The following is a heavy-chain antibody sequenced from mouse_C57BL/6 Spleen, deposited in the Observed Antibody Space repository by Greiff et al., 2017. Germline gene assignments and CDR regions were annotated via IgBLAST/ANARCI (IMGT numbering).Heavy chain of an antibody. CDR1: GFTFSDYA. CDR3: TREGDYDGAWFAY. J-gene: IGHJ3*01. Sequence: EVHLVESGEGLVKPGGSLKLSCAASGFTFSDYAMSWVRQTPEKRLEWVAYISSGGDSIYYADTVKGRFTISRDNARNTLYLQMSSLKSEDTAMXYGTREGDYDGAWFAYWGQGTLVTVSA. V-gene: IGHV5-9-1*02. CDR2: ISSGGDSI. D-gene: IGHD2-4*01.